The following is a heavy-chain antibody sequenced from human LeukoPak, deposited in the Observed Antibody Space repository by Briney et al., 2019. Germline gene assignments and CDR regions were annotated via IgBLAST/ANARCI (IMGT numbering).Heavy chain of an antibody. V-gene: IGHV4-34*01. CDR1: GGSFSAYY. CDR3: AGTAAPYYYDSSGYLDY. Sequence: SETLSLTCAVYGGSFSAYYWSWIRQPPGKGLEWIGEINHSGGTNYNPSLKSRVTISVDTSKNQFSLKLSSVTAADTAVYYCAGTAAPYYYDSSGYLDYWGQRTLVTVSS. D-gene: IGHD3-22*01. CDR2: INHSGGT. J-gene: IGHJ4*02.